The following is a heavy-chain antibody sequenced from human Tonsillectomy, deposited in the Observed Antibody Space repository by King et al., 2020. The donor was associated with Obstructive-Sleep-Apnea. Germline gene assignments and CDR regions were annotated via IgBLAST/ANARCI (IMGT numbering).Heavy chain of an antibody. CDR1: GGSFSGYY. CDR2: INHSGST. D-gene: IGHD3-9*01. CDR3: ARRTRFLTGYYGGYSDYYYYGMDV. Sequence: VQLQQWGAGLLKPSETLSLTCAVYGGSFSGYYWSWIRQPPGKGLEWIGEINHSGSTNYNPSLKSRVTISVDTSKNQFSLKLSSVTAADTAVYYCARRTRFLTGYYGGYSDYYYYGMDVWGQGTTVTVSS. J-gene: IGHJ6*02. V-gene: IGHV4-34*01.